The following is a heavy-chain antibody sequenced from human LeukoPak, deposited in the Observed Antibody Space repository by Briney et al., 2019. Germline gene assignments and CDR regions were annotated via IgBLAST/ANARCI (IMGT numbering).Heavy chain of an antibody. D-gene: IGHD3-16*01. Sequence: GSLRLSFAASGYTFYNYAVKWVRPAPGEGLGWVSSIYHDGASTHYADSVKGRFTISRDNSKNTVFLQMDSLRAEDTAVYFCAKYGSGQLWLLGWYFDFWGRGTLVSVSS. CDR3: AKYGSGQLWLLGWYFDF. CDR1: GYTFYNYA. CDR2: IYHDGAST. V-gene: IGHV3-23*03. J-gene: IGHJ2*01.